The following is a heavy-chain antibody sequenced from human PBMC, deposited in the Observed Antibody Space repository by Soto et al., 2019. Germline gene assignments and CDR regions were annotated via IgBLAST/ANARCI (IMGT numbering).Heavy chain of an antibody. Sequence: GESLKISCKGSGYSFTSYWIGWVRQMPGKGLEWMGIIYPGDSDTRYSPSFQGQVTISADKSISTAYLQWSSLKASDTAMYYCARYMGYSSSWYRPQGRNWFDPWGQGTLVTVSS. CDR1: GYSFTSYW. D-gene: IGHD6-13*01. CDR3: ARYMGYSSSWYRPQGRNWFDP. CDR2: IYPGDSDT. J-gene: IGHJ5*02. V-gene: IGHV5-51*01.